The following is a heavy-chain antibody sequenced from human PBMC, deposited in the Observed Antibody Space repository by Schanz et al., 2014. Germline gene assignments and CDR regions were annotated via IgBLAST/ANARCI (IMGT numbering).Heavy chain of an antibody. V-gene: IGHV3-66*01. Sequence: GPLGESGGGLVQPWGSLRPSCAASGFTVSSHYMSLVRPGPGKGLEWVSFIYGGSTYYTDSVKGRFTISRDNSKNTLYLQMNSLRAEDTAVYYCARTTNPFNFDSWPYLDYWGQGTLVTVSS. CDR1: GFTVSSHY. D-gene: IGHD3-9*01. CDR2: IYGGST. J-gene: IGHJ4*02. CDR3: ARTTNPFNFDSWPYLDY.